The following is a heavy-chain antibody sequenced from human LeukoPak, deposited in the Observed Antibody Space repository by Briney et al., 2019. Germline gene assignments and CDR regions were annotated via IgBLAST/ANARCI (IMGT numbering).Heavy chain of an antibody. CDR2: VHVSGST. CDR1: GVSVYFYH. CDR3: ARDESSRADSGGNHD. V-gene: IGHV4-4*07. D-gene: IGHD2-15*01. Sequence: PSETLSLSSTLSGVSVYFYHWACLPQPAGEGRECVGRVHVSGSTNYDPSLMSRVAISLDTSKNQVSLMLKSVSAADTAVYYCARDESSRADSGGNHDWGRGVLVTVSS. J-gene: IGHJ4*01.